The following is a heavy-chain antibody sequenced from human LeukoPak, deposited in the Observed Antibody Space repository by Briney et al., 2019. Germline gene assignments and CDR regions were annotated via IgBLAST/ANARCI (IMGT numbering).Heavy chain of an antibody. Sequence: SQTLSLTCAISGDSVSSNSAAWNWIRQSPSRGLEWLGRTYYRSKWYYDYAVAVKSRMSINPDTSKNQFSLQLSSVTPEDTAVYYCARATIFGVVIRSSDAFDIWGQGTMVTVSS. CDR1: GDSVSSNSAA. D-gene: IGHD3-3*01. CDR3: ARATIFGVVIRSSDAFDI. CDR2: TYYRSKWYY. J-gene: IGHJ3*02. V-gene: IGHV6-1*01.